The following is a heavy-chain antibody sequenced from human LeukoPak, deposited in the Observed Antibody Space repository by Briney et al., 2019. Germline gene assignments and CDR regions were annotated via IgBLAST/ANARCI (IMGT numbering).Heavy chain of an antibody. CDR1: GGTFSSYA. D-gene: IGHD3-3*02. V-gene: IGHV1-69*05. J-gene: IGHJ5*02. Sequence: SVKVSCKASGGTFSSYAISWVRQAPGQGLEWMGGINPIFGTANYAQKFQGRVTITTDESTSTAYMELSSLRSEDTAVYYCATVHFVGKGENWFDPWGQGTLVTVSS. CDR2: INPIFGTA. CDR3: ATVHFVGKGENWFDP.